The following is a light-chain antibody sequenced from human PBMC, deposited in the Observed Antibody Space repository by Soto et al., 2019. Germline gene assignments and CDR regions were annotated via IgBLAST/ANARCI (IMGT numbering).Light chain of an antibody. CDR2: QDS. V-gene: IGLV3-1*01. CDR1: KLGDKY. J-gene: IGLJ2*01. Sequence: SYELTQPPSVSVSPRQTAIITCSGDKLGDKYACWYQRKPGQSPVLVIYQDSKRPSGIPERFSGSNSGNTATLTISGTQAMDEADYYCQAWDSGTVVFGGGTQLTVL. CDR3: QAWDSGTVV.